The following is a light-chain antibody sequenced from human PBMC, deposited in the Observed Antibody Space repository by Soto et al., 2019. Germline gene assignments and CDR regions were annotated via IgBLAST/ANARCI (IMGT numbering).Light chain of an antibody. V-gene: IGKV3-11*01. Sequence: IVLTQSPATLSLSPGERATLSCRASQSVSSYLAWYQQTPGQAPRLLIYDASNRATGIPARLSGSGSGTDFTLTISSLEPEDFAVYYCQQRSNWPLTCGQGTRREI. CDR1: QSVSSY. CDR3: QQRSNWPLT. J-gene: IGKJ5*01. CDR2: DAS.